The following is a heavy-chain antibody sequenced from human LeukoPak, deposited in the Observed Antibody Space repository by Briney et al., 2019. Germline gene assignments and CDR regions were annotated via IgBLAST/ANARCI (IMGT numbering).Heavy chain of an antibody. Sequence: GGSLRLSCAASRFTFSSYAMHWVRQAPGKGLEYVSGISSKGGSTYYANSVKGRFTISRDNSKNTLYLQMGSLRAEDRAVYYCARGSYCGGDCYLYGMDVWGQGTTVTVSS. D-gene: IGHD2-21*02. V-gene: IGHV3-64*01. CDR2: ISSKGGST. CDR1: RFTFSSYA. CDR3: ARGSYCGGDCYLYGMDV. J-gene: IGHJ6*02.